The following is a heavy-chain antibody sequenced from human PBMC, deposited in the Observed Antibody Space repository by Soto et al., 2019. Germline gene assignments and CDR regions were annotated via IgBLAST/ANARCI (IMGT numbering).Heavy chain of an antibody. CDR3: VRDSHGDY. CDR1: GFIFSNYW. D-gene: IGHD4-17*01. V-gene: IGHV3-74*01. CDR2: IGHDGPR. Sequence: EVQLVESGGGLVQPGGCLRLSCAGSGFIFSNYWLHWVRQAPGKGLEWGSRIGHDGPRDYADSVRGRFIISRDNAENTLYLQTISVRPEDTAVYYCVRDSHGDYWGQGTLVTVSS. J-gene: IGHJ4*02.